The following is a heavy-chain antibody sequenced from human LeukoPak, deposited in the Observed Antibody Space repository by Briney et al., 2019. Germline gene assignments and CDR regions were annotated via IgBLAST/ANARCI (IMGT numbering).Heavy chain of an antibody. CDR2: INHSGST. CDR3: AREPSGWYFSYYYYYMDV. D-gene: IGHD6-19*01. J-gene: IGHJ6*03. CDR1: GGSFSGYY. V-gene: IGHV4-34*01. Sequence: PSETLSLTCAVYGGSFSGYYWNWIRQPPGKGLEWIGEINHSGSTNYNPSLKSRVTISVDTSKNQFSLKLSSVTAADTAVYYCAREPSGWYFSYYYYYMDVWGKGTTVTVSS.